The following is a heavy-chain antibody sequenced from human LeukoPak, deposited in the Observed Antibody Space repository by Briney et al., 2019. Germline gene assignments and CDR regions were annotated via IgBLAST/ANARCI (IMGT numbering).Heavy chain of an antibody. CDR2: ISSSSSYI. V-gene: IGHV3-21*03. J-gene: IGHJ3*02. Sequence: GGSLRLSCAASGFTFSSYSMNWVRQAPGKGLEWVSSISSSSSYIYYADSVKGRFTISRDNAKNSLYLQMNSLKTEDTAVYYCTTARRPNYYDSSGYYPYGAFDIWGQGTMVTVSS. D-gene: IGHD3-22*01. CDR3: TTARRPNYYDSSGYYPYGAFDI. CDR1: GFTFSSYS.